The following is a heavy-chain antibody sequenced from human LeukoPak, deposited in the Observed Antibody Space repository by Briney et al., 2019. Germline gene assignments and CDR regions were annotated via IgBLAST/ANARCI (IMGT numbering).Heavy chain of an antibody. D-gene: IGHD6-6*01. J-gene: IGHJ2*01. Sequence: ASVKVSCKASGYTFTGYYMHWVRQAPGQGLEWMGWINPNSGGTNYAQKFQGRVTMTRDTSISTAYMELSRLRSDDTAVYYCARETGSSSTSPNWYFDLWGRGTLVTVSS. CDR2: INPNSGGT. V-gene: IGHV1-2*02. CDR1: GYTFTGYY. CDR3: ARETGSSSTSPNWYFDL.